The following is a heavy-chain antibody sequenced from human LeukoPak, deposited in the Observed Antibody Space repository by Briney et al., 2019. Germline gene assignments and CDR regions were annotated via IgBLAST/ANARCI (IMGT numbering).Heavy chain of an antibody. CDR2: IYYSGST. CDR3: ARDSVVTQNWFDP. D-gene: IGHD4-23*01. CDR1: GGSISSGGYY. V-gene: IGHV4-31*11. J-gene: IGHJ5*02. Sequence: SEALSLTCAVYGGSISSGGYYWSWIRQHPGKGLEWIGYIYYSGSTYYNPSLKSRVTISVDTSKNQFSLKLSSVTAADTAVYYCARDSVVTQNWFDPWGQGTLVTVSS.